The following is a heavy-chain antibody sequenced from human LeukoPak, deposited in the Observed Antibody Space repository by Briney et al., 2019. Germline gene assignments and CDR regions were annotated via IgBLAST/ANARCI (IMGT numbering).Heavy chain of an antibody. CDR1: GFHFRSYG. D-gene: IGHD6-6*01. Sequence: PGRSLRLSCAASGFHFRSYGMHWVRQAPGKGLEWVAVIWNDGSKKYYEGSVKDRFTISRDDSKNTLYMQMNSLRAEDTAVYYCVRSRGGSSSGVGDNFDHWGQGTLVTVSS. V-gene: IGHV3-33*01. CDR3: VRSRGGSSSGVGDNFDH. J-gene: IGHJ4*02. CDR2: IWNDGSKK.